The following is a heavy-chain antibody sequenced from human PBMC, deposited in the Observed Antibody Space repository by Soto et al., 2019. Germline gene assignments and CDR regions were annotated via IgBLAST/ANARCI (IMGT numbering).Heavy chain of an antibody. CDR1: GGSISSYY. J-gene: IGHJ4*02. D-gene: IGHD5-12*01. Sequence: SETLSLTCTVSGGSISSYYWSWIRQPPGKGLEWIGYIYYSGSTNYNPSLKNRVTISVDTSKNQFSLKLSSVTAADTAVYYCASSGGYDLFDYWGQGTLVTVSS. CDR3: ASSGGYDLFDY. CDR2: IYYSGST. V-gene: IGHV4-59*01.